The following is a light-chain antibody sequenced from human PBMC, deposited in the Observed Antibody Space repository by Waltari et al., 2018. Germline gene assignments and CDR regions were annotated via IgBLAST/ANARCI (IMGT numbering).Light chain of an antibody. Sequence: SYELTQPPSVSVSPGQTASITCSAYKLGNKFVSWYQQKPGQSPVLVIHEDSKRPAGIPARNSGCNSGNTATLTISGTQAMDEADYYCQAWDSCFYVFGSGTKVTVL. CDR3: QAWDSCFYV. CDR1: KLGNKF. J-gene: IGLJ1*01. CDR2: EDS. V-gene: IGLV3-1*01.